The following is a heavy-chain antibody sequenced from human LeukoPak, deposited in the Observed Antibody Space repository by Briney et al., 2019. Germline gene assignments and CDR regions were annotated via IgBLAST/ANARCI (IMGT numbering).Heavy chain of an antibody. CDR2: MNHSGSI. CDR1: GGSFSAYY. CDR3: ARGSRVAVSGSRPFDP. D-gene: IGHD6-13*01. V-gene: IGHV4-34*01. J-gene: IGHJ5*02. Sequence: SETLSLTCAVSGGSFSAYYWSLIRQPPGKGLEWSGEMNHSGSINYNPSLTSRVTISIDTSKNQFSLKLNSVTAADTALYYCARGSRVAVSGSRPFDPWGQGTLVTVSS.